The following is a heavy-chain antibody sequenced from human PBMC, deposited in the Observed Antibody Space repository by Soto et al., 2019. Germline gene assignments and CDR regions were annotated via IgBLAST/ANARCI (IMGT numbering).Heavy chain of an antibody. CDR3: ARKQECSGGSCYSDDAFDI. CDR1: GYTITGYY. D-gene: IGHD2-15*01. Sequence: QVQLVQSGAEVKKPGASVTVSCKDSGYTITGYYMHWVRQAPGQGLDWMGWINPPSGGTNYAQKFQGWVTMTRDTSISTAYLDVSGLRSDDTAVYYCARKQECSGGSCYSDDAFDILGQGTMVTVSS. J-gene: IGHJ3*02. V-gene: IGHV1-2*04. CDR2: INPPSGGT.